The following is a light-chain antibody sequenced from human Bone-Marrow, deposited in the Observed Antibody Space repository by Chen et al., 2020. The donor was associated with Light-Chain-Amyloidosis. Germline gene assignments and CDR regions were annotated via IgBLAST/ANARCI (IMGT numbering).Light chain of an antibody. CDR3: SSYAGGNSVI. Sequence: QSALTQPPSASGSAGPSVAISSTGTSLDVGGYNHVSWYQQYPGKAPKVIIYEVSKRPSGVPDRFSGSKSGNTASLTVSGLQAEDEADYYCSSYAGGNSVIFGGGTKLTVL. J-gene: IGLJ2*01. V-gene: IGLV2-8*01. CDR1: SLDVGGYNH. CDR2: EVS.